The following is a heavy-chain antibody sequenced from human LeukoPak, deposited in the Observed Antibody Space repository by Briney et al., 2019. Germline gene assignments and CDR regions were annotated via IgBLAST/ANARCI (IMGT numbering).Heavy chain of an antibody. D-gene: IGHD5-18*01. V-gene: IGHV1-69*04. J-gene: IGHJ4*02. CDR1: GYTFTSYG. Sequence: SVKVSCKASGYTFTSYGISWVRQAPGQGLEWMGRIIPILGIANYAQKFQGRVTITADKSTSTAYMELSSLRSEDTAVYYCARDRGYSYGYPLNNWGQGTLVTVSS. CDR3: ARDRGYSYGYPLNN. CDR2: IIPILGIA.